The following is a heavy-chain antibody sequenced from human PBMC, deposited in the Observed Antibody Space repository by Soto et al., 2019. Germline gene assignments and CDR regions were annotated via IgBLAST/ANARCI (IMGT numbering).Heavy chain of an antibody. CDR2: IYWDDDK. CDR3: ARLVDYDFWSGYSYPYFDY. Sequence: SGPTLVNPTQTLTLTCTFSGFSLSTSGVGVGWIRQPPGKALEWLALIYWDDDKRYSPSLKSRLTITKDTSKNQVVLTMTNMDPVDTATYYCARLVDYDFWSGYSYPYFDYWGQGTLVTVSS. J-gene: IGHJ4*02. CDR1: GFSLSTSGVG. D-gene: IGHD3-3*01. V-gene: IGHV2-5*02.